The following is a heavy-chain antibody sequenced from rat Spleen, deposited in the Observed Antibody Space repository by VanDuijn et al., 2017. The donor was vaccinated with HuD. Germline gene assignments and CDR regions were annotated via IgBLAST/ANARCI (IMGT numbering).Heavy chain of an antibody. Sequence: EVQLVESGGGLVQPGRSLKLSCAASGFTFSDYAVAWVRQAPKKGLEWVAIISYDGSSTYYRDSVKVRFTISRDNAKSTLYLQMNSLRSEDTANYYCVKDRVGGYAFDYWGQGVMVTVSS. J-gene: IGHJ2*01. V-gene: IGHV5-17*01. CDR3: VKDRVGGYAFDY. D-gene: IGHD1-11*01. CDR2: ISYDGSST. CDR1: GFTFSDYA.